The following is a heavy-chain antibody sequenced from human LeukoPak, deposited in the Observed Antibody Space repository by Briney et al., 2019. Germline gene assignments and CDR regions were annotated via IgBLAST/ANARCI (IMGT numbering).Heavy chain of an antibody. CDR3: ARAKSIIAVAGRFDYYYYMDV. Sequence: SVKVSCKASGGTFSSYAISWVRQAPGQGLEWMGGIIPIFGTANYAQKFQGRVTITADESTSTAYIELSSLRSEDTAVYYCARAKSIIAVAGRFDYYYYMDVWGKGATVTVSS. CDR2: IIPIFGTA. J-gene: IGHJ6*03. CDR1: GGTFSSYA. V-gene: IGHV1-69*13. D-gene: IGHD6-19*01.